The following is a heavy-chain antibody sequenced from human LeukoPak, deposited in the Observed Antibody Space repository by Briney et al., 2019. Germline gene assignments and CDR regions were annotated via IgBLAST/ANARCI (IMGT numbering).Heavy chain of an antibody. J-gene: IGHJ4*02. Sequence: SETLSLTCTVSGGSISSSSYYWGWIRQPPGKGLEWIGSFYYSGSTYYNPSLKSRVTISVDTSKIQFSLKLSSVTAADTAVYYCAPSRSGSYSRWGQGTLVTVSS. V-gene: IGHV4-39*01. CDR2: FYYSGST. CDR1: GGSISSSSYY. D-gene: IGHD1-26*01. CDR3: APSRSGSYSR.